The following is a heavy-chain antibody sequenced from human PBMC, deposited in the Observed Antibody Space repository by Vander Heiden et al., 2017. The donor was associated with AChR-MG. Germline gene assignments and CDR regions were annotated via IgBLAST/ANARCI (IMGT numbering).Heavy chain of an antibody. CDR1: GFTFSSYS. D-gene: IGHD2-2*01. Sequence: EVQLVESGGGLVKPGGSLRLSCAASGFTFSSYSMNWVRQAPGKGLEWVSSISSSSSYIYYADSVKGRVTISRDNAKNSLYRQMNSLRAEETAVYYCASLAYCSSTGCLGGRDDYWGQGTLVTVSS. V-gene: IGHV3-21*01. CDR2: ISSSSSYI. CDR3: ASLAYCSSTGCLGGRDDY. J-gene: IGHJ4*02.